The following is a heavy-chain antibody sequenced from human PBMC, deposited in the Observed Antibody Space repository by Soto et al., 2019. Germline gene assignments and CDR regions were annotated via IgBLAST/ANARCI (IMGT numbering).Heavy chain of an antibody. CDR1: GFAFSSYV. Sequence: QVQLVESGGGVVQPGRSLRLSCAASGFAFSSYVMYWVRQAPGKGLEWVAHISHHGSEKYYADSVKGRFTISRDNSKNTLYLQIDSLRPDDTAVYYCAKDGYYSGHYSHYWGQGTLVTVSS. CDR3: AKDGYYSGHYSHY. CDR2: ISHHGSEK. J-gene: IGHJ4*02. D-gene: IGHD1-26*01. V-gene: IGHV3-30*18.